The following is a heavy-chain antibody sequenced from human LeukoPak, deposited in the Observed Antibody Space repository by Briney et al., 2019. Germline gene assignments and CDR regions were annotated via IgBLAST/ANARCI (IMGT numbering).Heavy chain of an antibody. J-gene: IGHJ3*02. Sequence: ASVKVSCKASGYTFTSYGISWVRQAPGQGLEWMGWISAYNGNTNYAQKLKGRVTMTTDTSTNTAYMELRSLRADDTAVYYCARAISAIGAFDIWGQGTMVTVSS. CDR1: GYTFTSYG. V-gene: IGHV1-18*01. D-gene: IGHD6-25*01. CDR3: ARAISAIGAFDI. CDR2: ISAYNGNT.